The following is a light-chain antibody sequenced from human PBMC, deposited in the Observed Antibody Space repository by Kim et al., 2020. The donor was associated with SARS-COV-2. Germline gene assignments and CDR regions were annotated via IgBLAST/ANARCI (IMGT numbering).Light chain of an antibody. CDR3: HQRISWPGT. Sequence: EIVLTQSPATLSLSPGDRATLSCRASQGISNYLAWYQQKPGQAPRLLISDASNRATGIPARFSGSGSGTDFTLTISSLEPEDFTFYYCHQRISWPGTFGQGTKVDIK. V-gene: IGKV3-11*01. J-gene: IGKJ1*01. CDR2: DAS. CDR1: QGISNY.